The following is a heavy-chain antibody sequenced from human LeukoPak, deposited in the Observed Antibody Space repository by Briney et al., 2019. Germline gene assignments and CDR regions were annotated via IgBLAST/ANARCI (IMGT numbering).Heavy chain of an antibody. V-gene: IGHV3-21*01. CDR1: GFTFSSYS. J-gene: IGHJ4*02. D-gene: IGHD6-13*01. CDR3: ARDGIRQQLVHY. Sequence: GGSLRLSCAASGFTFSSYSMNWVRQAPGKGLEWVSSISSSSSYIYYADSVKGRFTISRDNAKNSLYLQMNSLRAEDTAVYYCARDGIRQQLVHYWGQGTLVTVSS. CDR2: ISSSSSYI.